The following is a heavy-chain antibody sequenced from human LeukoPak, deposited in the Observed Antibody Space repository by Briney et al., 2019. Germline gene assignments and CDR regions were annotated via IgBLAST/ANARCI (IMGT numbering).Heavy chain of an antibody. Sequence: PGGSLRLSCAASGFTFSSYVMSWVRQAPGKGLDWVSTVSNSGGFTYYADSVKGRFTISRDNSKNMLYLQMKSLRAEDRAIYCCAREGAVADYWGQGTLVTVSS. J-gene: IGHJ4*02. CDR2: VSNSGGFT. CDR3: AREGAVADY. V-gene: IGHV3-23*01. CDR1: GFTFSSYV. D-gene: IGHD2-15*01.